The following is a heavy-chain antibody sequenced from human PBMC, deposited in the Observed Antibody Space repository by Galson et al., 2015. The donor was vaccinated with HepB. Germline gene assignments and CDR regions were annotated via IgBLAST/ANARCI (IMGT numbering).Heavy chain of an antibody. CDR2: ISWNSGSI. CDR1: GFTFDDYA. CDR3: AKDIQQLPRGRGMDV. J-gene: IGHJ4*02. D-gene: IGHD6-13*01. V-gene: IGHV3-9*01. Sequence: SLRLSCAASGFTFDDYAMHWVRQAPGKGLEWVSGISWNSGSIGYADSVKGRFTISRDNARNSLYLQMNSLRAEDTALYYCAKDIQQLPRGRGMDVWGQGTLVTVSS.